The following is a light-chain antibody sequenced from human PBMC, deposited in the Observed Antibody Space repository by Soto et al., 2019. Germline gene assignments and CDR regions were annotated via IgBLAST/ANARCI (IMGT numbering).Light chain of an antibody. CDR1: QSVRTN. CDR3: QQYNDWPPWT. V-gene: IGKV3-15*01. Sequence: EIVMTQSPATLSVSPGERATLSCRASQSVRTNLAWYRQKPGQAPTLLIYDASIRATGIPARFSGSGSGTEITLTISSLQSEDFAVYYCQQYNDWPPWTFAQGTQVEIK. J-gene: IGKJ1*01. CDR2: DAS.